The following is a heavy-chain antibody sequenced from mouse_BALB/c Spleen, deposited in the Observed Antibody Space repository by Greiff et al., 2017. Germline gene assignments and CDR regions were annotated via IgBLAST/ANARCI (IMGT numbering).Heavy chain of an antibody. CDR1: GFTFSDYY. CDR2: ISDGGSYT. D-gene: IGHD2-1*01. Sequence: EVQLQESGGGLVKPGGSLKLSCAASGFTFSDYYMYWVRQTPEKRLEWVATISDGGSYTYYPDSVKGRFTISRDNAKNNLYLQMSSLKSEDTAMYYCARNYGNLAWFAYWGQGTLVTVSA. V-gene: IGHV5-4*02. CDR3: ARNYGNLAWFAY. J-gene: IGHJ3*01.